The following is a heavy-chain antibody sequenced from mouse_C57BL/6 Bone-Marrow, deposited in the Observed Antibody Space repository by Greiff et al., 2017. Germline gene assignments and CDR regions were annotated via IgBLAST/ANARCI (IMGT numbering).Heavy chain of an antibody. V-gene: IGHV1-7*01. CDR1: GYTFTNYW. CDR2: INPSCGYT. D-gene: IGHD1-1*01. Sequence: VLLVESGAELAKPGASVKLSCKASGYTFTNYWMPWVKQRHGQGLEWIGYINPSCGYTKYNQKFKDKATLTADKSSSTAYMQLSNLTYEDSALYYCASEDLLSHWYGDVWGTGTTVTVSS. J-gene: IGHJ1*03. CDR3: ASEDLLSHWYGDV.